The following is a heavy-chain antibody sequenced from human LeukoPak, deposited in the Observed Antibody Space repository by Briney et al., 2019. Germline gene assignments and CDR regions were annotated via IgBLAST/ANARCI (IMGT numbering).Heavy chain of an antibody. CDR1: GFTFSNYA. D-gene: IGHD5-18*01. CDR3: AKASGYSSHQQYY. CDR2: ISGSGDST. J-gene: IGHJ4*02. Sequence: PGGSLRLSCAASGFTFSNYAMSWVRQAPGKGLEWVSGISGSGDSTYYADSVKGRFTISRDNSKNTLYLQMNSLRADDTALYYCAKASGYSSHQQYYWGQGTLVTVSS. V-gene: IGHV3-23*01.